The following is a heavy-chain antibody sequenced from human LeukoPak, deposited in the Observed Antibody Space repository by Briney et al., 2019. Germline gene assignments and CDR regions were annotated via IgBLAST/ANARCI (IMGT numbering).Heavy chain of an antibody. V-gene: IGHV1-8*01. CDR3: ARGRSSSWYGLDY. CDR2: MNPDSGNT. Sequence: GASVKVSCKASGYTFTGYDINWVRQATGQGLEWMGWMNPDSGNTGYAQKFQGRVTMTRNTSISTAYMELSSLRSEDTAVYYCARGRSSSWYGLDYWGQRTLVTVSS. D-gene: IGHD6-13*01. J-gene: IGHJ4*02. CDR1: GYTFTGYD.